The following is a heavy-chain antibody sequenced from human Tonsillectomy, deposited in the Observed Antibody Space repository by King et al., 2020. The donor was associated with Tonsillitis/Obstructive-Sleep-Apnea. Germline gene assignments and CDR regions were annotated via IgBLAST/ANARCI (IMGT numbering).Heavy chain of an antibody. J-gene: IGHJ4*02. Sequence: VQLVESGGGVVQPGRSLRLSCAASGFTFSSYGMHGVRQAPGKGLEGVAVISYDGSNKYYADSVKGRFTISRDNSKNTLYLQMNSLRAEDTAVYYCAKDFSSGWYGGYWGQGTLVTVSS. CDR1: GFTFSSYG. CDR2: ISYDGSNK. V-gene: IGHV3-30*18. CDR3: AKDFSSGWYGGY. D-gene: IGHD6-19*01.